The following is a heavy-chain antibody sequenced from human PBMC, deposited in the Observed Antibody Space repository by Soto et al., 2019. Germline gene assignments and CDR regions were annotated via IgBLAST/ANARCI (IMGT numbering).Heavy chain of an antibody. Sequence: QVQLVQSGAEVKKPGSSVKVSCKASGGTFSSYAIRWVRQATGQGLEWMGGIIPIFGTANYAQKFQGRVTITADESTSTAYMELSSLRSEDTAVYYCARVKVGGDYTYYFDYWGQGTLVTVSS. D-gene: IGHD4-17*01. CDR2: IIPIFGTA. CDR3: ARVKVGGDYTYYFDY. J-gene: IGHJ4*02. V-gene: IGHV1-69*01. CDR1: GGTFSSYA.